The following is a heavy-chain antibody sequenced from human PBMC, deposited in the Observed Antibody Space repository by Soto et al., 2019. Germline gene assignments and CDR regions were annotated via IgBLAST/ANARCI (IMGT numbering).Heavy chain of an antibody. CDR2: IKSKADGGTT. J-gene: IGHJ3*02. CDR1: GFTFSNAW. Sequence: EVQLVESGGGLVKPGGSLRLSCAASGFTFSNAWMNWVRQAPGKGLEWVGRIKSKADGGTTDYAAPVKGRFTISRDDSKNTLYLQMNSLKTEDTAVYYCTTTGADYGDWDPSDAFDIWGQGTMVTVSS. D-gene: IGHD4-17*01. CDR3: TTTGADYGDWDPSDAFDI. V-gene: IGHV3-15*07.